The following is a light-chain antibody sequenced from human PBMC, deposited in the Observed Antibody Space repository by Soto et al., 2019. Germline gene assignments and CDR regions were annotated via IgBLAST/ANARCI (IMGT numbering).Light chain of an antibody. V-gene: IGLV2-14*03. CDR1: SSDVGTYEY. Sequence: QAVLTQPASVSGSPGQSITISCTCTSSDVGTYEYVSWYQHHPGKAPKLRIYDVGNRPSGVSDRFSGSKSGNTASLTISGLQAEDEADYYCSSYASHGDVLFGGGTKLTVL. CDR3: SSYASHGDVL. CDR2: DVG. J-gene: IGLJ2*01.